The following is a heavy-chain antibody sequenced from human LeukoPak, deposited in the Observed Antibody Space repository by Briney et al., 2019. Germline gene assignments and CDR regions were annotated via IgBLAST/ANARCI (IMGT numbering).Heavy chain of an antibody. J-gene: IGHJ4*02. CDR3: AKDMVRGVIQSAFDF. V-gene: IGHV3-23*01. Sequence: PGGSLRLSCAASGFTFSSYAMSWVRQAPGKGLEWVSTISGSGGSTHYADSVNGRFTISRDSSKNTLHLQMNSLRVEDTAVYSCAKDMVRGVIQSAFDFWGQGTLVTVSS. D-gene: IGHD3-10*01. CDR2: ISGSGGST. CDR1: GFTFSSYA.